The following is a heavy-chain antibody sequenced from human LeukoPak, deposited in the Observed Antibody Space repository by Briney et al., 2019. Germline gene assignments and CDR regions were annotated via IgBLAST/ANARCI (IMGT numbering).Heavy chain of an antibody. J-gene: IGHJ6*03. CDR3: ARERPRKNLNYMDV. D-gene: IGHD2/OR15-2a*01. V-gene: IGHV3-30*02. CDR2: IRYDGSNK. Sequence: GGSLRLSCAASGFTFSSYGMHWVRQAPGKGLEWVAFIRYDGSNKYYADSVKGRFTISRDNSKNTLYLQMDSLRAEDTAVYYCARERPRKNLNYMDVWGKGTTVTVSS. CDR1: GFTFSSYG.